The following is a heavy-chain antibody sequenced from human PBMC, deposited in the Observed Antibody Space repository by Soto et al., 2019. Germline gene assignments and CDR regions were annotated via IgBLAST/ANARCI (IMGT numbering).Heavy chain of an antibody. Sequence: EVQLVESGGGLVQPGGSLKLSCAASGFTFSGSAVHWVRQASGKGLEWVGRIRSKANNYATAYAASVQGRFTIFRDDLKNTAYLQMNSLKTENTAVYYCTNPQVYYGMDVWGQGTRSPSP. J-gene: IGHJ6*02. V-gene: IGHV3-73*02. CDR2: IRSKANNYAT. CDR1: GFTFSGSA. CDR3: TNPQVYYGMDV.